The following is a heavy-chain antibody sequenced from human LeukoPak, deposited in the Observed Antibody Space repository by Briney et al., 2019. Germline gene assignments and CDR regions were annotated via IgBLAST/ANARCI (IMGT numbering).Heavy chain of an antibody. J-gene: IGHJ2*01. CDR1: GFSFSSYV. CDR3: SREGNFLFFDF. V-gene: IGHV3-74*01. CDR2: ISHGGTDT. D-gene: IGHD5-24*01. Sequence: GGSLRLSCAASGFSFSSYVMHWVRQAPGKGLTWVSRISHGGTDTTYADSVRGRFTISRDNARNTLYLQMNSLRDEDTAVYYCSREGNFLFFDFWGRGTPVTVSS.